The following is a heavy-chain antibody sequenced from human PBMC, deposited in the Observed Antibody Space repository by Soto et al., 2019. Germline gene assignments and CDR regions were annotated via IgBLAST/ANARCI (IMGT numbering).Heavy chain of an antibody. V-gene: IGHV3-48*02. J-gene: IGHJ1*01. D-gene: IGHD2-15*01. CDR2: ISSSSSTI. Sequence: EVQLVESGGGLVQPGGSLRLSCAASGFTFSSYSMNWVRQAPGKGLEWVSYISSSSSTIYYADSVKGRFTISRDNAKNSLYLQMNSLRDEDMAVYYCARGRDCSGGSCYPTSAEYFQHWGQGTLVTVSS. CDR1: GFTFSSYS. CDR3: ARGRDCSGGSCYPTSAEYFQH.